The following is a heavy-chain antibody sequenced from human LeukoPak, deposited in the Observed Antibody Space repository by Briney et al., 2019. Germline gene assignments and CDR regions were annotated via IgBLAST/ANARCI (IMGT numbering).Heavy chain of an antibody. J-gene: IGHJ4*02. Sequence: GGSLRLSCAASGFTFSGFAMSWVRQAPGKGLEWVSTISNSGGSTYYADSVKGRFTISSDNSKNTLYLQMNSLRAEDTAVYYCAKDRRGFVGTVTTIDYWGQGTLVTVSS. CDR2: ISNSGGST. D-gene: IGHD4-17*01. V-gene: IGHV3-23*01. CDR3: AKDRRGFVGTVTTIDY. CDR1: GFTFSGFA.